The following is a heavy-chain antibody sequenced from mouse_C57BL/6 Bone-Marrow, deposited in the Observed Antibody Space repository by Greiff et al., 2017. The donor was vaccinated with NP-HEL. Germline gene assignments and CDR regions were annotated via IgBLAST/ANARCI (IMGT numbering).Heavy chain of an antibody. V-gene: IGHV1-53*01. CDR3: ARKGAFYWYFDV. Sequence: VQLQQPGTELVKPGASVKLSCKASGYTFTSYWMHWVKQRPGQGLEWIGNINPSNGGTNYNEKFKSKATLTEDKSSSTAYMQLSSLTSADSAVYYCARKGAFYWYFDVWGTGTTVTVSS. CDR2: INPSNGGT. CDR1: GYTFTSYW. J-gene: IGHJ1*03.